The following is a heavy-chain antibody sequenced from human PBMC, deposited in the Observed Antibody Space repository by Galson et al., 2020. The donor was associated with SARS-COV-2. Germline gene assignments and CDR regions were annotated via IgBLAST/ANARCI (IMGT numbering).Heavy chain of an antibody. V-gene: IGHV1-24*01. D-gene: IGHD3-22*01. J-gene: IGHJ5*02. CDR2: FDPEDGET. Sequence: ASVKVSCQVSGYTLTELSMHWVRQAPGKGLEWMGGFDPEDGETIYAQKFQGRVTMTEDTSTDTAYMELSSLRSEDTAVYYCATSPPFGVSSGYHRSWFDPWGQGTLVTVSS. CDR3: ATSPPFGVSSGYHRSWFDP. CDR1: GYTLTELS.